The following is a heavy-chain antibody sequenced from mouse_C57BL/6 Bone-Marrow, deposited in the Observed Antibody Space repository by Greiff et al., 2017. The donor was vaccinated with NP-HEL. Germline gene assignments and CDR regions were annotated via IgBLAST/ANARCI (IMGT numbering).Heavy chain of an antibody. CDR2: IDPENGDT. V-gene: IGHV14-4*01. Sequence: EVMLVESGAELVRPGASVKLSCTASGFNIKDDYMHWVKQRPEQGLEWIGWIDPENGDTEYASKFQGKATITADTSSNTAYLQLSSLTSEDTAVYYCTTSDSSSWFAYWGQGTLVTVSS. D-gene: IGHD3-2*02. CDR1: GFNIKDDY. CDR3: TTSDSSSWFAY. J-gene: IGHJ3*01.